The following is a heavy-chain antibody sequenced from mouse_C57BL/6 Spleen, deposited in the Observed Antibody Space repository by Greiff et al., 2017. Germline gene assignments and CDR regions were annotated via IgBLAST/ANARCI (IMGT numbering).Heavy chain of an antibody. D-gene: IGHD1-1*01. Sequence: QVQLQQSDAELVKPGASVKISCKVSGYTFTDHTIHRMKQRPEQGLEWVGYNYPRDGSTKYNEKFKGKAPLTADKSSSRDNMQLKSLRSEDSAVYFCARRREYYYGSSYWYFDVWGTGTTATVAS. V-gene: IGHV1-78*01. J-gene: IGHJ1*03. CDR3: ARRREYYYGSSYWYFDV. CDR1: GYTFTDHT. CDR2: NYPRDGST.